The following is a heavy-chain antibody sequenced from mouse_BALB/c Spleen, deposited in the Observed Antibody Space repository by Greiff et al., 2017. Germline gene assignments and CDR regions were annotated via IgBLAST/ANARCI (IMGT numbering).Heavy chain of an antibody. J-gene: IGHJ3*01. Sequence: VQVVESGPGLVAPSQSLSITCTVSGFSLTSYGVHWVRQPPGKGLEWLGVIWAGGSTNYNSALMSRLSISKDNSKSQVFLKMNSLQTDDTAMYYCARGKGPGAWFAYWGQGTLVTVSA. CDR3: ARGKGPGAWFAY. CDR1: GFSLTSYG. D-gene: IGHD3-3*01. CDR2: IWAGGST. V-gene: IGHV2-9*02.